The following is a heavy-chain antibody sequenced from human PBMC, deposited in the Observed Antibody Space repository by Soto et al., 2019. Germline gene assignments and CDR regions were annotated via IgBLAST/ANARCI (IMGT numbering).Heavy chain of an antibody. D-gene: IGHD6-13*01. V-gene: IGHV5-51*01. CDR1: GYTFSNFW. Sequence: PGESLKISCQCSGYTFSNFWIAWVRQLPGKGLEYMGIIYPGDPETRYSPSFHGKVTISADRSIGTAYLQWSSLEASDSAFYFCARSPRSSPYFDYWGQGALVTVSS. CDR2: IYPGDPET. J-gene: IGHJ4*02. CDR3: ARSPRSSPYFDY.